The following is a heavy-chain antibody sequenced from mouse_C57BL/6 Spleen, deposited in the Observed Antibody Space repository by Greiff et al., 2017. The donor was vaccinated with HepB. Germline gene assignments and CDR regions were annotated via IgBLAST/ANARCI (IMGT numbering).Heavy chain of an antibody. CDR2: IYPGSGNT. V-gene: IGHV1-76*01. CDR3: ARSELLYDFDY. J-gene: IGHJ2*01. CDR1: GYTFTDYY. Sequence: QVQLQQSGAELVRPGASVKLSCKASGYTFTDYYINWVKQRPGQGLEWIARIYPGSGNTYYNEKFKGKATLTAEKSSSTAYMQLSSLTSEDSAVYFCARSELLYDFDYWGQGTTLTVSS. D-gene: IGHD2-1*01.